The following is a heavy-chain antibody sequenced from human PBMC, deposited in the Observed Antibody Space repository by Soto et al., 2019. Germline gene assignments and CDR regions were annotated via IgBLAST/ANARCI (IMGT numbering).Heavy chain of an antibody. Sequence: QVQLVQSGAEVKKPGASVKVSCKASGYTFTSYGISWVRQAPGQGLEWTGWISAYNGNTNYAQKLQGRVTMTTDTSTSTAYMELRSLRSDDTAVYYCARDRTLYCSGGSCYLGYWGQGTLVTVSS. CDR1: GYTFTSYG. V-gene: IGHV1-18*01. D-gene: IGHD2-15*01. CDR3: ARDRTLYCSGGSCYLGY. CDR2: ISAYNGNT. J-gene: IGHJ4*02.